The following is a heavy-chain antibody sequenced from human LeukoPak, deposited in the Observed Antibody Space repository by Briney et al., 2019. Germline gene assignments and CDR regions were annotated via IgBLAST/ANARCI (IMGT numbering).Heavy chain of an antibody. CDR1: GFTVSSNY. V-gene: IGHV3-53*01. J-gene: IGHJ4*02. Sequence: GGSLRHSCAASGFTVSSNYMSWVRQAPGKGLEWVSVIYSGGSTYYADSVKGRFTISRDDSENTLYLQMNSLKTEDTAFYYCTADVPGGAYPFDSWGQGTLVTVSS. D-gene: IGHD2-8*02. CDR2: IYSGGST. CDR3: TADVPGGAYPFDS.